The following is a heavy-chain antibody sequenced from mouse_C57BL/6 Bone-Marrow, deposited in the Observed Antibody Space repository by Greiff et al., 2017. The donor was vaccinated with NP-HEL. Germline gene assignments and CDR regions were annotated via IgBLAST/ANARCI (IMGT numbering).Heavy chain of an antibody. Sequence: EVQGVESGGGLVQPGGSLKLSCAASGFTFSDYYMYWVRQTPEKRLEWVAYISNGGGSTYYPDTVKGRFTISRDNAKNTLYLQMSRLKSEDTAMYYCARQIVLTGPHAMDYWGQGTSVTVSS. V-gene: IGHV5-12*01. CDR2: ISNGGGST. J-gene: IGHJ4*01. CDR1: GFTFSDYY. CDR3: ARQIVLTGPHAMDY. D-gene: IGHD4-1*01.